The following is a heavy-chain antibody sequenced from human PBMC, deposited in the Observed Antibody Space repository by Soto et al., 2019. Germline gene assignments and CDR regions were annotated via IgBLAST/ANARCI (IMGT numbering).Heavy chain of an antibody. D-gene: IGHD3-22*01. V-gene: IGHV4-38-2*01. CDR1: GYSISSGDY. Sequence: SETLSLTCAVSGYSISSGDYWGWLRQPPGKGLEWIGSIYHGGSTYYNPSLNSRVTLSIDMTNNHVSLILNSVTAEDTAVYYCAKAPSYYYDSSGYPDYWGQGTLVTVSS. J-gene: IGHJ4*02. CDR2: IYHGGST. CDR3: AKAPSYYYDSSGYPDY.